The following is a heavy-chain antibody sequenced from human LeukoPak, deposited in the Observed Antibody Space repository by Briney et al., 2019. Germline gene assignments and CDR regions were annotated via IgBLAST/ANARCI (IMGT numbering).Heavy chain of an antibody. Sequence: GASVKVPCKASGYTFTGYYMHWVRQAPGQGLEWMGWIIPNSGGTNYAQKFQGRVTMTRDTSISTAYMELSRLRSDDTAVYYCARQDYYDSSGSPRVFDYWGQGTLVTVSS. D-gene: IGHD3-22*01. CDR1: GYTFTGYY. J-gene: IGHJ4*02. CDR3: ARQDYYDSSGSPRVFDY. V-gene: IGHV1-2*02. CDR2: IIPNSGGT.